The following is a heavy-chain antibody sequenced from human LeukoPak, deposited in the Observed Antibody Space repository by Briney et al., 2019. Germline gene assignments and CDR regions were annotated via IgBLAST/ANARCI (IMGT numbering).Heavy chain of an antibody. CDR1: GFTVSSNY. CDR2: IYSGGST. CDR3: ATEALVGGTNYFDY. D-gene: IGHD1-26*01. J-gene: IGHJ4*02. Sequence: GGSLRLSCAASGFTVSSNYMSWVRQAPGKGLEWVSVIYSGGSTYYADSVKGRFTISRDNSKNTLYLQMNSLRAEDTAVYYCATEALVGGTNYFDYWGQGTLVTVSS. V-gene: IGHV3-53*01.